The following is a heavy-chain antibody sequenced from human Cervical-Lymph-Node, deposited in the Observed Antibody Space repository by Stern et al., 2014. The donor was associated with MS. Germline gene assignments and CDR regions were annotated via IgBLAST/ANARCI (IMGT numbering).Heavy chain of an antibody. CDR1: GGSISSYY. CDR2: VHYSGTT. V-gene: IGHV4-59*08. J-gene: IGHJ4*02. Sequence: VQLVESGPGLVKPSETLSLTCSVSGGSISSYYWNWIRQPPGKGLEWIANVHYSGTTNYNPSLKSRVTILLDTSMNKFPLNLTSVTAADTAVYYCAGSGTYYPDYWGQGILVTVSS. D-gene: IGHD3-3*01. CDR3: AGSGTYYPDY.